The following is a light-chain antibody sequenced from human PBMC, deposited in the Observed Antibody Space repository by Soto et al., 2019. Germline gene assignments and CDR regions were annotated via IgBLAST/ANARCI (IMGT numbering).Light chain of an antibody. CDR3: SSYTTTSTRV. Sequence: QSALTQPGSVSGSPGQSITISCTGTSSDVGGYNYVSWYQQHPGKAPKLMIFEVSNRPSGISYRFSGSKSGNTASLTISGLEAEDDGDYYCSSYTTTSTRVFGSGTKVTV. CDR1: SSDVGGYNY. V-gene: IGLV2-14*01. CDR2: EVS. J-gene: IGLJ1*01.